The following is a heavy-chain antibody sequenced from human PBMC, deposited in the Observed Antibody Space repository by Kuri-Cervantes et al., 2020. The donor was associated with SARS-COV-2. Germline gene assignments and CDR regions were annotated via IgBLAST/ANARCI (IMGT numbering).Heavy chain of an antibody. CDR3: ARRVPGEWLSQYYFGY. Sequence: SVKVSCKASGSTFSSYAISWVRQAPGQGLEWMGVIIPIFGTANYAQKFQGGVTITEDKSTSTAYVELSSLRSEDTAVYYCARRVPGEWLSQYYFGYWGQGTLVTVSS. V-gene: IGHV1-69*06. J-gene: IGHJ4*02. CDR1: GSTFSSYA. CDR2: IIPIFGTA. D-gene: IGHD3-3*01.